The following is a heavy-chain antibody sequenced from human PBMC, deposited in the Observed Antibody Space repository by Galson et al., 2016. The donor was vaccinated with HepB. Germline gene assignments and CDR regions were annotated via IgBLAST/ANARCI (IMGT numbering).Heavy chain of an antibody. CDR2: ISTYNGKT. Sequence: SVKVSCKASGYSFSNYAFIWVRQAPGQGLEWMGWISTYNGKTNYAQNLQGRVTMTTDASTSTAYMELRSLRSDDTAVYYCARDEGGYSYAWGQGTLVTVSS. D-gene: IGHD5-18*01. CDR3: ARDEGGYSYA. CDR1: GYSFSNYA. J-gene: IGHJ5*02. V-gene: IGHV1-18*04.